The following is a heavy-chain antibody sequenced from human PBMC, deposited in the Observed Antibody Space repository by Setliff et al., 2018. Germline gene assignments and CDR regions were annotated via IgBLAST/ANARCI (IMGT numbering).Heavy chain of an antibody. CDR1: GYTFTSYD. J-gene: IGHJ3*02. CDR2: MNPNSGNT. V-gene: IGHV1-8*03. CDR3: ARGFYYYDSSGYSDAFDI. D-gene: IGHD3-22*01. Sequence: ASVKVSCKASGYTFTSYDINWVRQATGQGLEWMGWMNPNSGNTGYAQKFQGRVTITRNTSISTAYMELSSLRSEDTAVYYCARGFYYYDSSGYSDAFDIWGQGTMVTVSS.